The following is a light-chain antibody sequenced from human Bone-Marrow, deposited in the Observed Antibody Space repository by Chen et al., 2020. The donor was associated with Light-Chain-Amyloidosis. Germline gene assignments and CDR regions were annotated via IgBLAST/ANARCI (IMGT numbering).Light chain of an antibody. V-gene: IGLV3-25*03. CDR1: DLPTKY. CDR2: RDT. CDR3: QSADSSGTYEVI. Sequence: SYELTQPPSVSVSPAQTARITCSGDDLPTKYAYWYQQKPGQAPVLVIHRDTERPSGISERLSGSSSGTTATLPISGVQAEDEADYHCQSADSSGTYEVIFGGGTKLTVL. J-gene: IGLJ2*01.